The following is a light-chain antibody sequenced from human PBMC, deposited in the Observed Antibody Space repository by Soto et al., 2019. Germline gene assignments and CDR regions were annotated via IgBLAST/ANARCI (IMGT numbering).Light chain of an antibody. J-gene: IGLJ1*01. CDR3: SSYATTAHV. CDR2: EVT. CDR1: SGDIGAYNY. V-gene: IGLV2-14*01. Sequence: QSALTQPASVSGSPGQSITISCTGTSGDIGAYNYVSWYQQHPGKAPKLLIHEVTGRPSGVSNRFSGSKSGNTASLTISGLQAEDVADYYCSSYATTAHVFGTGTKLTVL.